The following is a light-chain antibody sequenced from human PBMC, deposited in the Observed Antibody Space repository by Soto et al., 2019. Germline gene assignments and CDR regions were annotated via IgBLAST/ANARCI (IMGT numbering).Light chain of an antibody. CDR3: QQYHIYSWT. V-gene: IGKV1-5*03. J-gene: IGKJ1*01. Sequence: DIQMTQAPSTLSASVGDRVTITCRASRDIGTWVAWYQQKPETAPKVLIYRASHLESGVPSRFSASRSGTEFSLTINSLQADDFATYYCQQYHIYSWTFGQGTKVDI. CDR1: RDIGTW. CDR2: RAS.